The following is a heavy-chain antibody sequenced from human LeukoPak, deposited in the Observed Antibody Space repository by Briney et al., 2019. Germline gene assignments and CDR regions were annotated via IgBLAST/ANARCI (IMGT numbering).Heavy chain of an antibody. CDR3: AREGRGSSSSYYYYYGMDV. J-gene: IGHJ6*02. CDR1: GFTFTHYW. D-gene: IGHD6-6*01. Sequence: GGSLRLSCAASGFTFTHYWMCWVRQAPGKGLEWVANIHQDGSEQFYLDSVEGRFTISRDNAKSSLYLQMNSLRAEDTAVYYCAREGRGSSSSYYYYYGMDVWGQGTTVTVSS. CDR2: IHQDGSEQ. V-gene: IGHV3-7*01.